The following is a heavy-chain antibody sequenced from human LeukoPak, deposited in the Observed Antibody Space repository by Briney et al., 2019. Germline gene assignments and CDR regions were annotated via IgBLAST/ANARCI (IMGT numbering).Heavy chain of an antibody. Sequence: ASVKVSCKASGYTFTNYGISWVRQAPGQGLEWMGYIIAYNGNTNYAQNFQGRVTMTTDTSTSTAYMELRSLRSDDTAVYYCARDLVRGRRKWENNGMDVWGQGTRVAVSS. CDR1: GYTFTNYG. J-gene: IGHJ6*02. CDR3: ARDLVRGRRKWENNGMDV. V-gene: IGHV1-18*01. D-gene: IGHD1-26*01. CDR2: IIAYNGNT.